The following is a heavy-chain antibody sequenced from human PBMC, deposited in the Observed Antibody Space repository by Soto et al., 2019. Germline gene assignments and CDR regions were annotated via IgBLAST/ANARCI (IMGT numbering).Heavy chain of an antibody. J-gene: IGHJ4*02. Sequence: QVQLQESGPGLVKPSQTLSLTCTVSGTSVSRDGYYWSWIRQRPGKGLEWIGYIYNSGSTYYNPSLKSRVTISVDTSKNQFSLTMDSVTAADTAVYYCTRDLRLGNWGQGTLVTVSS. CDR1: GTSVSRDGYY. CDR2: IYNSGST. CDR3: TRDLRLGN. V-gene: IGHV4-31*02.